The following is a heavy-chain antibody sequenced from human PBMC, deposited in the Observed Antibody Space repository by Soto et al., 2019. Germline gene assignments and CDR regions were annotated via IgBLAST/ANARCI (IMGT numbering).Heavy chain of an antibody. Sequence: EGSLRLSCAASGFTFSNAWMSWVRQAPEKGLEWGGRVKRKTDGGTTDYAAPVKCRFPIPRDDSKNTLYLQMNSLKTEDTAVYYCTTHSTRAPFDYCGQGTLVTVSS. CDR3: TTHSTRAPFDY. CDR1: GFTFSNAW. CDR2: VKRKTDGGTT. J-gene: IGHJ4*02. V-gene: IGHV3-15*01.